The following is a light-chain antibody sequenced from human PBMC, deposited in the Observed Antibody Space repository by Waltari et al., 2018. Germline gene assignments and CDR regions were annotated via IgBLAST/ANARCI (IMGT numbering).Light chain of an antibody. CDR3: SSYTTSSTVV. Sequence: SALTQPASVSGSPGQSIPISCTGTSSYVGGSNYVSWYQQHPGKAPNLMIYEVRYRPSGLSNRFSGSKSGNTASLTISGLQAEDEADYYCSSYTTSSTVVFGGGTKLTVL. CDR1: SSYVGGSNY. CDR2: EVR. V-gene: IGLV2-14*01. J-gene: IGLJ3*02.